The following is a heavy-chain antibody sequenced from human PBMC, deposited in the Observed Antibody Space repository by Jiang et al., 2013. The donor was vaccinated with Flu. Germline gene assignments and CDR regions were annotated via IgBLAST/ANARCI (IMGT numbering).Heavy chain of an antibody. J-gene: IGHJ4*02. CDR3: ARNDFSVATIDY. Sequence: LLKPSETLSLTCTVSGGPISSYYWSWVRQPPGKGLEWIGYMYYSGSTNYNPSLKSRVTISVDTSKNQFSLKLSSVTAADTAVYYCARNDFSVATIDYWGPGEPWSPSPQ. V-gene: IGHV4-59*08. D-gene: IGHD3-3*01. CDR2: MYYSGST. CDR1: GGPISSYY.